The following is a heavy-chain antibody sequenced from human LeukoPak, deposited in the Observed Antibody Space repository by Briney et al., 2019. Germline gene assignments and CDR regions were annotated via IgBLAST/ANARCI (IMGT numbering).Heavy chain of an antibody. CDR1: GGTFSSYA. CDR2: IIPIFGTA. J-gene: IGHJ3*02. D-gene: IGHD6-6*01. Sequence: GASVKVSCKASGGTFSSYAISWVRQAPGQGLEWMGGIIPIFGTANYAQKFQGRVTITADESTSTAYMELSSLRSEDTAVYYCARSLIAAQAADAFDIWGQGTMVTVSS. V-gene: IGHV1-69*13. CDR3: ARSLIAAQAADAFDI.